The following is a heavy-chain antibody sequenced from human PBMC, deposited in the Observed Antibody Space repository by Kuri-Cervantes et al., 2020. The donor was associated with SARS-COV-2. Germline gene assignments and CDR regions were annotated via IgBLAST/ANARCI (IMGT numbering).Heavy chain of an antibody. D-gene: IGHD4-11*01. V-gene: IGHV4-34*01. J-gene: IGHJ5*02. CDR3: ARLHRAQIWFDP. Sequence: SQTLSLTCAVYGGSFSGYYWSWIRQPPGKGLEWIGSIYYSGSTYYNPSLKSRVTISVDTSKNRFSLKLSSVTAADTAVYYCARLHRAQIWFDPWGQGTLVTVSS. CDR1: GGSFSGYY. CDR2: IYYSGST.